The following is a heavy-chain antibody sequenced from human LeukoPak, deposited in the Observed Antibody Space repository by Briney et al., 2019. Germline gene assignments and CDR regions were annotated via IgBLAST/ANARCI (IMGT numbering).Heavy chain of an antibody. CDR2: IYYSGST. CDR1: GGSISSGDYY. D-gene: IGHD2-2*02. Sequence: SETLSLTCTVSGGSISSGDYYWSWIRQPPGKGLEWIGYIYYSGSTYYNPSLKSRVTISVDTSKNQFSLKLSSVTAADTAVYYCARHLVVVPAAINYWGQGTLVTVSS. CDR3: ARHLVVVPAAINY. J-gene: IGHJ4*02. V-gene: IGHV4-30-4*08.